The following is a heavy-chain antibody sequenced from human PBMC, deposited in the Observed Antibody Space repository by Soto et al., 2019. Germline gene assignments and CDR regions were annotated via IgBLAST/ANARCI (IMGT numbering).Heavy chain of an antibody. J-gene: IGHJ4*02. D-gene: IGHD6-13*01. V-gene: IGHV3-9*01. CDR3: AKDIDVRAAGFDY. CDR2: ISWNSGSI. CDR1: GFTFDDYA. Sequence: GGSLRLSCAASGFTFDDYAMHWVRQAPGKGLEWVSGISWNSGSIGYADSVKGRFTISRDNAKNCLYLQMNSLRAEDTALYYCAKDIDVRAAGFDYWGQGTLVTVSS.